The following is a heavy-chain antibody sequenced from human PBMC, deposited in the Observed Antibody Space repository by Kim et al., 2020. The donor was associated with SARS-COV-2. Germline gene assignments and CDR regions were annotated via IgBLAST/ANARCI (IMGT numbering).Heavy chain of an antibody. Sequence: ASVKVSCKVSGYTLTELSMHWVRQAPGKGLEWMGGFDPEDGETIYAQKFQGRVTMTEDTSTDTAYMELSSLRSEDTAVYYCATVHPYSSGWYDRGLVWDYYYYGMDVWGQGTTVTVSS. CDR3: ATVHPYSSGWYDRGLVWDYYYYGMDV. CDR2: FDPEDGET. CDR1: GYTLTELS. V-gene: IGHV1-24*01. D-gene: IGHD6-19*01. J-gene: IGHJ6*02.